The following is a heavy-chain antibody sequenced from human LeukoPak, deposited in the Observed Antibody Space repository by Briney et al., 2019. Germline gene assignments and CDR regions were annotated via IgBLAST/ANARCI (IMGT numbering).Heavy chain of an antibody. CDR3: TRDIYSGSYYY. Sequence: PGGSLRLSCAASGFTVSSNYMSWVRQAPGKGLEWVGFIRSKAYGGTTEYAASVKGRFTISRDDSKSIAYLQMNSLKTEDTAVYYCTRDIYSGSYYYWGQGTLVTVSS. J-gene: IGHJ4*02. V-gene: IGHV3-49*04. CDR2: IRSKAYGGTT. CDR1: GFTVSSNY. D-gene: IGHD1-26*01.